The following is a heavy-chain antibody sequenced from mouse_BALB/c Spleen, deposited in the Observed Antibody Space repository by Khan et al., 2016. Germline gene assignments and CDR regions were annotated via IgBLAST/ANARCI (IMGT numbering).Heavy chain of an antibody. V-gene: IGHV14-3*02. Sequence: MQLQQSGAELVKPGASVKLSCTASGFNIKDTYMHWVKQRPEQGLEWIGRIDPANGNTKYDPKFQGKATITADTSSNTAYLQLNSLTSEDTAVXYCARGDPYYPMDYWGQGTSVTVSS. CDR1: GFNIKDTY. CDR2: IDPANGNT. D-gene: IGHD3-3*01. CDR3: ARGDPYYPMDY. J-gene: IGHJ4*01.